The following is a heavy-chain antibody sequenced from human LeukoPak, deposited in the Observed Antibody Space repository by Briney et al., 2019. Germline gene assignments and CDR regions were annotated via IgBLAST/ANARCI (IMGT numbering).Heavy chain of an antibody. CDR1: GFTFSSYE. J-gene: IGHJ6*02. CDR2: IGGIGSIM. V-gene: IGHV3-48*03. Sequence: GGSLRLCCAASGFTFSSYEIHWVRQAPGKGLEWVSKIGGIGSIMYADSVKGRFTISTDSAKSSVYLQMNSLRAEDTAVYYCARRLPYYGMDVWGQGTTVTVSS. CDR3: ARRLPYYGMDV.